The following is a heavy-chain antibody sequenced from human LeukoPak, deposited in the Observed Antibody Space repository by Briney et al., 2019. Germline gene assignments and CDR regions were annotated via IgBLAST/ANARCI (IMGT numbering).Heavy chain of an antibody. CDR1: GGSISSYY. D-gene: IGHD1-26*01. CDR2: IHISGST. J-gene: IGHJ4*02. V-gene: IGHV4-4*09. CDR3: ARHKGDASYTFDY. Sequence: SETLSLTCTVSGGSISSYYWSWIRQPPGKGLDWIGYIHISGSTNHNPSLKSRVTISIDTSKNQFSLKLSSVTAANTAVYYCARHKGDASYTFDYWGQGTQVTVSS.